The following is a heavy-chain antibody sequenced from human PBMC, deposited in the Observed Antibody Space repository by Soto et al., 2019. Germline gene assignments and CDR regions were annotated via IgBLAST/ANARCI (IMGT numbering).Heavy chain of an antibody. D-gene: IGHD2-15*01. Sequence: SETLSLTCTVSGGSISSYYWGWIRQPPGKGLQWIGNIYYRGSTNYNPSLKSPVTISVDTSKNQFSLKLSSVTAADTAVYYCARQTDNSYTFNVFDFWGQGTMVPVSS. J-gene: IGHJ3*01. V-gene: IGHV4-39*01. CDR3: ARQTDNSYTFNVFDF. CDR1: GGSISSYY. CDR2: IYYRGST.